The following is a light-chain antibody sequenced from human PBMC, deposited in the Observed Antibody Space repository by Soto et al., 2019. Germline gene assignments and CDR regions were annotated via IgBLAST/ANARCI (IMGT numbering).Light chain of an antibody. V-gene: IGLV2-14*01. Sequence: QSALTQPASVSGSPGQSFTISCTGTSSDVGGYNYVSWYQQHPGKAPKLIIYEVSNRPSGVSNRFSGSKSGNTASLTISGLQAEDEADYYCSSYTSSSSYVFGTGTKVTVL. CDR3: SSYTSSSSYV. CDR2: EVS. CDR1: SSDVGGYNY. J-gene: IGLJ1*01.